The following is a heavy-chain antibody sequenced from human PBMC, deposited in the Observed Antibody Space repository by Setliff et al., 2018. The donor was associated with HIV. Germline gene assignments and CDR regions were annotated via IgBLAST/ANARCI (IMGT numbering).Heavy chain of an antibody. D-gene: IGHD4-17*01. CDR1: GFTFSYYT. J-gene: IGHJ6*03. CDR3: ARGPTTVTNYYYYYMDV. CDR2: ISYDGNSQ. V-gene: IGHV3-30*04. Sequence: PGGSLRLSCAASGFTFSYYTMHWIRQTPDNGLEWVAVISYDGNSQYYADSVKGRFTLSRDNFRNTLYLQMSGLSAEDTAVYYCARGPTTVTNYYYYYMDVWGKGTTVTVSS.